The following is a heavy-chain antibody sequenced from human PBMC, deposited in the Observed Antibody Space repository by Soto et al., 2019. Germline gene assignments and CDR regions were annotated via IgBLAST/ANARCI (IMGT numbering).Heavy chain of an antibody. J-gene: IGHJ4*01. CDR3: AKARCSGNSCYVPDY. CDR1: GFTFNSYT. Sequence: GGSLRLSCAASGFTFNSYTLAWVRPAPGKGLEWVSSISGSGGSPSYADSVQGRFTISRDNSRNTLSLQMNSLRAEDTATYYCAKARCSGNSCYVPDYWGHGSLVTVSS. D-gene: IGHD2-15*01. V-gene: IGHV3-23*01. CDR2: ISGSGGSP.